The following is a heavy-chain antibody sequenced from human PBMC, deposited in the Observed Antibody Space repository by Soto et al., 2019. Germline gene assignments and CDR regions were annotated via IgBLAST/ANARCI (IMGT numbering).Heavy chain of an antibody. V-gene: IGHV4-59*01. D-gene: IGHD6-19*01. CDR2: IYYSGST. J-gene: IGHJ4*02. CDR1: GGSISSYY. CDR3: ARAPLDSSGWYSDY. Sequence: SETLSLTCTVSGGSISSYYWSWIRQPPGKGLEWIGYIYYSGSTNYNPSLKSRVTISVDTSKNQFSLKLSSVTAADTAVYYCARAPLDSSGWYSDYWGQGTLVTVSS.